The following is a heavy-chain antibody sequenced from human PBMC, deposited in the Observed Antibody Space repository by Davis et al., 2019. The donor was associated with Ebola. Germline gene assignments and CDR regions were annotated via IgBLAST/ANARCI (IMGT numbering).Heavy chain of an antibody. Sequence: MPSETLSLTCTVSGGSISSSSYYWSWIRQPPGKGLEWIGEINHSGSTNYNPSLKSRVTISVDTSKNQFSLKLSSVTAADTALYYCTTRGRSSNWAYDYWGQGTLVTVSS. CDR3: TTRGRSSNWAYDY. J-gene: IGHJ4*02. CDR2: INHSGST. V-gene: IGHV4-39*07. D-gene: IGHD6-13*01. CDR1: GGSISSSSYY.